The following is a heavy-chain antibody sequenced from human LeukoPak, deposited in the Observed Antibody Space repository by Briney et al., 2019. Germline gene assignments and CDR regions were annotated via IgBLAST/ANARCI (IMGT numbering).Heavy chain of an antibody. V-gene: IGHV3-74*01. J-gene: IGHJ6*03. Sequence: PGGSLRLSCAASGFTFSTYRMHWVRQAPGKGLVWVSHISGDGSSTTYADSVKGRFTISRDNAKNTLYLQMNGLRAEDTAVYYCARGSQPLLSYYYYYMDVWGRGTPVTVSS. D-gene: IGHD2-21*02. CDR1: GFTFSTYR. CDR2: ISGDGSST. CDR3: ARGSQPLLSYYYYYMDV.